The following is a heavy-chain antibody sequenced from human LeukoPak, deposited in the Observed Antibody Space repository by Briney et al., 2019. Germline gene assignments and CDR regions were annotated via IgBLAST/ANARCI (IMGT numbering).Heavy chain of an antibody. Sequence: GGSLRLSCAASGFTFSSYSMNWVRQAPGKGLEWVSYISSSSSTIYYADSVKGRFTISRDNAKNSLYLQMNSLRAEDTAVYYCARDGWSGYYYFDYWGQGALVTVSS. J-gene: IGHJ4*02. CDR3: ARDGWSGYYYFDY. CDR1: GFTFSSYS. CDR2: ISSSSSTI. V-gene: IGHV3-48*01. D-gene: IGHD3-3*01.